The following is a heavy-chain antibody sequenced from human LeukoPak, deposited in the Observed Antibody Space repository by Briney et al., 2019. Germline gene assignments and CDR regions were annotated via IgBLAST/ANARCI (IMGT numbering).Heavy chain of an antibody. CDR3: ARGGYFGSEKYFPH. D-gene: IGHD3-10*01. V-gene: IGHV3-48*03. CDR2: ISSSSTTI. J-gene: IGHJ1*01. CDR1: GFTFSSFE. Sequence: PGGSLRLSCGASGFTFSSFEMNWVRQAPGKGLEWISYISSSSTTIYYADSVKGRFTISRDNANNSLFLQMNSLRAEDTAVYYCARGGYFGSEKYFPHWGQGTLVAVSS.